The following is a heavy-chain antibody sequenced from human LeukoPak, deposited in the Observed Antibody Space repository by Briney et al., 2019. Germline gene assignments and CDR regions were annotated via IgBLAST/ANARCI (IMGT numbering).Heavy chain of an antibody. Sequence: TGRSLRLAGAASRFTFTSYAMHWVRQAPGKGLEWVAVLSYDGRDKHYADSVKGRFTISRDNSKSTLYLQMNSLRAEDTAVYYCARDGGGTSADYYFDYWGQGTLVTVSS. CDR1: RFTFTSYA. V-gene: IGHV3-30*04. CDR3: ARDGGGTSADYYFDY. CDR2: LSYDGRDK. D-gene: IGHD2-2*01. J-gene: IGHJ4*02.